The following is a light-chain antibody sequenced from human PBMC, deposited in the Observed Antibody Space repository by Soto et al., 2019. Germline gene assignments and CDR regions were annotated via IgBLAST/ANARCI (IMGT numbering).Light chain of an antibody. CDR2: AAS. V-gene: IGKV1-9*01. J-gene: IGKJ1*01. CDR1: QGITTY. Sequence: IQLTQSPSSLPASVGDRVTITCRASQGITTYLAWYQQKPGKAPKLLIYAASALQSGVPSRFSGSGSGTDFTLTISSLQPEDFATYYCQPYNSDSRTFGQGTKVEAK. CDR3: QPYNSDSRT.